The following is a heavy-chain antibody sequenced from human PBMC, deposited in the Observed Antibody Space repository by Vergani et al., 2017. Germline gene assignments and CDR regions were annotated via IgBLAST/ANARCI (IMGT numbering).Heavy chain of an antibody. V-gene: IGHV3-23*04. CDR1: GFTFSACP. J-gene: IGHJ4*02. CDR2: ISARYPST. CDR3: ARLSYDTTPYLQGGYDC. Sequence: DVHLAESGGGVIQPGGSVRLSCAASGFTFSACPMTWVRQAPGKGLEWVSAISARYPSTYYADSVKGRFTISRDNSKTMLYLQMNSLRAEDTAVYYCARLSYDTTPYLQGGYDCWGQGTLVSVSS. D-gene: IGHD3-22*01.